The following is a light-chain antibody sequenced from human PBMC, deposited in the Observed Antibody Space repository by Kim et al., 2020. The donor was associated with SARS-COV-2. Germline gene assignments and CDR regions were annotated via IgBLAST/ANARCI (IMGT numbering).Light chain of an antibody. Sequence: VAPGQTASIACSADRLGDKYVCWYQQRPGQSPVLVISQDSKRPSGIPERFSGSNSGNTATLTISGTQAMDEADYYCQAWDSGTWVFGGGTQLTVL. CDR1: RLGDKY. CDR3: QAWDSGTWV. V-gene: IGLV3-1*01. CDR2: QDS. J-gene: IGLJ3*02.